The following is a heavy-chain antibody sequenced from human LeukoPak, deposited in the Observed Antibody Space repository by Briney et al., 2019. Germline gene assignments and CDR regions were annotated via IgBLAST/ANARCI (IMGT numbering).Heavy chain of an antibody. CDR3: AKEPAFQAVAGTRYFQH. J-gene: IGHJ1*01. Sequence: GGSLRLSCAASGFTFSSYGMHWVRQAPGKGLEWVAVISYDGSNKYYADSVKGRFTISRDNSKNTLYLQMNSLRAEDTAVYYCAKEPAFQAVAGTRYFQHWGQGTLVTVSS. CDR2: ISYDGSNK. D-gene: IGHD6-19*01. V-gene: IGHV3-30*18. CDR1: GFTFSSYG.